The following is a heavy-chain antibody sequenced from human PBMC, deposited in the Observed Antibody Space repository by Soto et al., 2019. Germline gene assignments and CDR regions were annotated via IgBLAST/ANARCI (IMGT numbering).Heavy chain of an antibody. CDR3: ARADSSSWYTFFDY. CDR2: IYYSGST. J-gene: IGHJ4*02. D-gene: IGHD6-13*01. V-gene: IGHV4-31*03. CDR1: GYSITAGGYY. Sequence: PSETLSLTCSVSGYSITAGGYYWSWIRQHPGKGLEWIGYIYYSGSTYYNPSLKSRVTISVDTSKNQFSLKLSSVTAADTAVYYCARADSSSWYTFFDYWGQGTLVTVSS.